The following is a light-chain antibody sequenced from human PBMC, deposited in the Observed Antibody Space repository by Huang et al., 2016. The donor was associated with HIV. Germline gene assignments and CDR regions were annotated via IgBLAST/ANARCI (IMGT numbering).Light chain of an antibody. Sequence: EIVLTQSPATLSLSPGDRATLSCSASQSVSSYFAWYQQKPGQAPRLLIYATSNRATGVPARFSGSGSGTDFTLTISSLEPEDFANYYCQQRISWPPSYTFGQGTKVEI. CDR2: ATS. J-gene: IGKJ2*01. CDR3: QQRISWPPSYT. V-gene: IGKV3-11*01. CDR1: QSVSSY.